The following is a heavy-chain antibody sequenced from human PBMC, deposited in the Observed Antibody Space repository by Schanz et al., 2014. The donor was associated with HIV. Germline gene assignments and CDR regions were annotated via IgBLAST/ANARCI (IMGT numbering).Heavy chain of an antibody. Sequence: EVQLVESGGGLVQPGGSLRLSCTASGFTFSNYWMHWVRQVTGKGLVWVSRINSDGRFINYADSVKGRFTISRDDSKNTLYLQMNRLRPEDTAVYYCAKDRSSSTYKYNGVDVWGQGTTVTVSS. V-gene: IGHV3-74*01. CDR2: INSDGRFI. J-gene: IGHJ6*02. CDR1: GFTFSNYW. D-gene: IGHD6-6*01. CDR3: AKDRSSSTYKYNGVDV.